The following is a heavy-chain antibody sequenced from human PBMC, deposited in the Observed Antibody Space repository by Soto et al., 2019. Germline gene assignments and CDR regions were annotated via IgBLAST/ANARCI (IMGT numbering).Heavy chain of an antibody. CDR2: INPSGGST. Sequence: VQLVQSGAEVKKPGASVKVSCKASGYTFTSYYMHWVRQAPGQGLEWMGIINPSGGSTSYAQKFQGRVTMTRDTSTSTVYLELSSLRSEDTAVYYCAREAQRVMVVAATYYYYGIDVWGQGTTVTVSS. J-gene: IGHJ6*02. V-gene: IGHV1-46*01. CDR3: AREAQRVMVVAATYYYYGIDV. D-gene: IGHD2-15*01. CDR1: GYTFTSYY.